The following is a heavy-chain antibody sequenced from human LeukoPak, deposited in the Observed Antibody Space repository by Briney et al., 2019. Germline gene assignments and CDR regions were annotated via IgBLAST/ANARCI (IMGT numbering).Heavy chain of an antibody. Sequence: PSETLSLTCTVSGGSISSSSYYWGWIRQPPGKGLEWIGSIYYSGSTYYNPSLKSRVTISVDTSKNQVSLKLRSVTDADTAVYYCARHAVVPPTLGGGGFFDYWGQGILVTVSS. D-gene: IGHD2-15*01. CDR3: ARHAVVPPTLGGGGFFDY. V-gene: IGHV4-39*01. CDR2: IYYSGST. J-gene: IGHJ4*02. CDR1: GGSISSSSYY.